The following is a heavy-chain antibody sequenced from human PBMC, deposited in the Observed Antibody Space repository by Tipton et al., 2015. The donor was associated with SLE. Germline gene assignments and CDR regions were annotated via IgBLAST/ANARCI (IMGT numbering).Heavy chain of an antibody. J-gene: IGHJ6*02. CDR2: IYYSGST. CDR3: ARDYSEDYYYYGMDV. CDR1: GGSISSYY. D-gene: IGHD4-11*01. V-gene: IGHV4-59*12. Sequence: TLSLTCTVSGGSISSYYWSWIRQPPGKGLEWIGYIYYSGSTNYNPSLKSRVTISVDTSKNQFSLKLSSVTAADTAVYYCARDYSEDYYYYGMDVWGQGTTVTVSS.